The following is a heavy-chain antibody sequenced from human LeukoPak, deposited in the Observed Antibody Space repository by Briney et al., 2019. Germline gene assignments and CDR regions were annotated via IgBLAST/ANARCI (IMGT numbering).Heavy chain of an antibody. V-gene: IGHV1-69*06. J-gene: IGHJ6*03. Sequence: SVKVSCKASGGTFSSYAISWVRQAPGQGLERMGGIIPIFGTTNYAQKFQDRVTITADKSTSTAYMELSSLRSEDTAVYYCARVVGLTGYSSSWYSGYYYYMDVWGKGTTVTVSS. D-gene: IGHD6-13*01. CDR3: ARVVGLTGYSSSWYSGYYYYMDV. CDR2: IIPIFGTT. CDR1: GGTFSSYA.